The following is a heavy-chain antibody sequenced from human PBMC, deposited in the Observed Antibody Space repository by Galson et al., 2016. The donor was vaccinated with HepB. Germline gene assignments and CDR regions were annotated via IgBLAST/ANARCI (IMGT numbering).Heavy chain of an antibody. J-gene: IGHJ4*02. D-gene: IGHD3-16*01. CDR3: ARDRADGFGFDY. CDR2: IWNEEGNA. V-gene: IGHV3-33*01. CDR1: GFILSRSG. Sequence: SLRLSCAASGFILSRSGMHWVRQAPGKGLEWVAVIWNEEGNAYYVDSVKGRFTISRDNSKNMLYLQVNSLRADDTAVYFCARDRADGFGFDYWGQGTLVTVSS.